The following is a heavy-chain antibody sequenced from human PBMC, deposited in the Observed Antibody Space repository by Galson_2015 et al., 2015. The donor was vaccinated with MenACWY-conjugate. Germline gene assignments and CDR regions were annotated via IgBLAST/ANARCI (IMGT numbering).Heavy chain of an antibody. V-gene: IGHV3-30*18. D-gene: IGHD4-17*01. CDR1: GFTFNNHG. Sequence: SLRLSCAASGFTFNNHGLHWVRQAPGKGLEWVAGISFDGSEKFHADSVRGRFTISRDYSKSTLYLQMHSLRDEDTAVYYCAKSLTEGRTALSTGFDSWGQGTLVTVSS. CDR2: ISFDGSEK. J-gene: IGHJ4*02. CDR3: AKSLTEGRTALSTGFDS.